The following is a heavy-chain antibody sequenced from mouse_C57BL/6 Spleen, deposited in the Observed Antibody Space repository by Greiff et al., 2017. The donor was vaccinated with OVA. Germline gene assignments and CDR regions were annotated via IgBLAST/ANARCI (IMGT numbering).Heavy chain of an antibody. J-gene: IGHJ1*03. V-gene: IGHV1-82*01. D-gene: IGHD1-1*01. Sequence: VQLQESGPELVKPGASVKISCKASGYAFSSSWMNWVKQRPGKGLEWIGRIYPGDGDTNYNGKFKGKATLTADKSSSTAYMQLSSLTSEDSAVYFCAVSGSSSYWYFDVWGTGTTVTVSS. CDR3: AVSGSSSYWYFDV. CDR2: IYPGDGDT. CDR1: GYAFSSSW.